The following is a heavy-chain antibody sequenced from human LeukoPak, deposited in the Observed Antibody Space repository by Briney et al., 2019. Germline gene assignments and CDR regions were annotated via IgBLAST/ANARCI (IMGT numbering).Heavy chain of an antibody. Sequence: GGSLRLSCAASGFSVRSKYMNWVRQAPGKGLEWVSVIYSGGSTYYADSVKGRFTISRDNSENTLYLQMNSLRAEDTAVYYCARGTLPGIAVLGYWGQATLVTVSP. CDR1: GFSVRSKY. J-gene: IGHJ4*02. CDR3: ARGTLPGIAVLGY. V-gene: IGHV3-53*01. CDR2: IYSGGST. D-gene: IGHD6-19*01.